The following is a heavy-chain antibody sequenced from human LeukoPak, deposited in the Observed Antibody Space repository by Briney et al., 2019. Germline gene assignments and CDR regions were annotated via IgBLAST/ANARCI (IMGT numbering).Heavy chain of an antibody. Sequence: GASVKVSCKASGYTFTGYYMHWVRQAPGQGLEWMGVIDPGGEITAYAQKFQGRVSMTRDTSTNTVHMELNSLRSEDTAVYYCATTYQDNSGFYYVSAFHIWGQGTMVTVSS. D-gene: IGHD3-22*01. CDR2: IDPGGEIT. V-gene: IGHV1-46*01. CDR3: ATTYQDNSGFYYVSAFHI. CDR1: GYTFTGYY. J-gene: IGHJ3*02.